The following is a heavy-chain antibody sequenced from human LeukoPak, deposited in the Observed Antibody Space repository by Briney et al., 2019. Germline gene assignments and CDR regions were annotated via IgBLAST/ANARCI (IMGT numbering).Heavy chain of an antibody. V-gene: IGHV3-48*01. CDR1: GFTFSSYS. J-gene: IGHJ4*02. D-gene: IGHD3-3*01. Sequence: GGSLRLSCAASGFTFSSYSMNWVRQAPGKGLEWDSYISTSSTTIYCADSVKGRFTISRDNAENSLYLQMNSLRAEDTAVYYCARAGYDDFWSGYYIVDYWGQGTLVTVSS. CDR2: ISTSSTTI. CDR3: ARAGYDDFWSGYYIVDY.